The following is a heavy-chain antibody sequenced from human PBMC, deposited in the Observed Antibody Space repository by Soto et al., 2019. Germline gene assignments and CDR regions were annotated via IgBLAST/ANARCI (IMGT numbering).Heavy chain of an antibody. CDR3: AKRANYYDSSGYDYDY. V-gene: IGHV3-30*18. CDR1: GFTFSSYG. Sequence: QVQLVESGGGVVQPGRSLRLSCAASGFTFSSYGMHWVRQAPGKGLEWVAVISYDGSNKYYADSVKGRFTISRDNSKNTLYLQMNSLRAEDTAVYYCAKRANYYDSSGYDYDYWGQGTLVTVSS. J-gene: IGHJ4*02. CDR2: ISYDGSNK. D-gene: IGHD3-22*01.